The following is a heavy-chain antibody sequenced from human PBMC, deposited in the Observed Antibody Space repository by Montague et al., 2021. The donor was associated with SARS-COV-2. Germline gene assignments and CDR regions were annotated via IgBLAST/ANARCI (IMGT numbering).Heavy chain of an antibody. CDR1: GGSISSYY. V-gene: IGHV4-59*01. J-gene: IGHJ6*02. Sequence: ESLSLTYTVSGGSISSYYWSWIRQPPGKGLEWIGYIYYSGSTNYNPSLKSRVTISVDTSKNQFSLKLSSVTAADMAVYYCASYYYDSSGYHYGMDVWGQGTTVTVSS. D-gene: IGHD3-22*01. CDR2: IYYSGST. CDR3: ASYYYDSSGYHYGMDV.